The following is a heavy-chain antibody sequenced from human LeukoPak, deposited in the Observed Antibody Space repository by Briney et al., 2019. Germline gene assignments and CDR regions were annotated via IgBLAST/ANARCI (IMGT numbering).Heavy chain of an antibody. CDR1: GLTFSNYA. J-gene: IGHJ4*02. V-gene: IGHV3-23*01. CDR3: AKAIMTTLTPFDY. CDR2: ITGSGGSP. D-gene: IGHD4-17*01. Sequence: PGGSLRLSCAASGLTFSNYAMSWVRQAPGKGLEWVSTITGSGGSPFYADSVKGRFTISRDNSKNTLFLQMNSLRAEDTAVYYCAKAIMTTLTPFDYWGQGTLVTVSS.